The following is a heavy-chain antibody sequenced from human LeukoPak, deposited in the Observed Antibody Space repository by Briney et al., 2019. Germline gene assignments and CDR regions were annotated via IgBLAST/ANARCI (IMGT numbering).Heavy chain of an antibody. CDR3: AKDKDSSSWSGDYYYYYMDV. D-gene: IGHD6-13*01. Sequence: PGGSLRLSCAASGFTFDDYAMHWVRQAPGKGLEWDSLISWDGGSTYYADSVKGRFTISRDNSKNSLYLQMNSLRAEDTALYYCAKDKDSSSWSGDYYYYYMDVWGKGATVTVSS. CDR2: ISWDGGST. J-gene: IGHJ6*03. CDR1: GFTFDDYA. V-gene: IGHV3-43D*03.